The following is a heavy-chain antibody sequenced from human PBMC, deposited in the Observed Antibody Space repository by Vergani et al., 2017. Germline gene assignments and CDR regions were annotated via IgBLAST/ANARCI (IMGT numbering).Heavy chain of an antibody. D-gene: IGHD2-15*01. J-gene: IGHJ3*01. CDR2: ISASGNA. CDR3: ARRSGGYYSGGKVHPLRTAFDV. V-gene: IGHV4-61*02. CDR1: GGSISAVYYF. Sequence: QVQLQASGPGRVKPSQTLSLPCTMSGGSISAVYYFWSWIRQPAGKGLEWLGHISASGNASHSLSLKTRVSLSVDTSKNQFSLTVTSVTAADTAIYFCARRSGGYYSGGKVHPLRTAFDVWGHGTVVTVSS.